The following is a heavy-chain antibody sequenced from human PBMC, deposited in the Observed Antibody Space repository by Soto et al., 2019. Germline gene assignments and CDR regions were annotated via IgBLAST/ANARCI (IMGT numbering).Heavy chain of an antibody. Sequence: QVPLVQSGAEMKDPGASVKISCEASGYTFTDSIIHWVRQPPGQTLEWLGWIAADSGDTRYSQTFQGRVTFTRDTSASTAYMELSSLRSEDTAVYYCATPYRRVGGCFPWGQGTLVTVSS. CDR1: GYTFTDSI. V-gene: IGHV1-3*01. CDR2: IAADSGDT. D-gene: IGHD2-15*01. J-gene: IGHJ5*02. CDR3: ATPYRRVGGCFP.